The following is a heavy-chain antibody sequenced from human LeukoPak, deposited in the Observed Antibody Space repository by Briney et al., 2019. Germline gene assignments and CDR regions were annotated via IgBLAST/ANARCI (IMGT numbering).Heavy chain of an antibody. V-gene: IGHV3-23*01. CDR3: AKDDAWLQYND. J-gene: IGHJ4*02. CDR2: ISPSGDIK. Sequence: GGSLRLSCAASGFTFSSYEMNWVRQAPGKGLEWVSGISPSGDIKYYVDSVKGRFTVSRDNSKNTLYLQINSLRDEDTAVYYCAKDDAWLQYNDWGQGTLVTVSS. D-gene: IGHD5-24*01. CDR1: GFTFSSYE.